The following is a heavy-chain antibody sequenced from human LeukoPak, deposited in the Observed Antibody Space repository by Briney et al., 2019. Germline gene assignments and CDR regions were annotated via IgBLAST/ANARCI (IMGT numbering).Heavy chain of an antibody. CDR1: GGSISSGGYY. Sequence: PSETLSLTCTVSGGSISSGGYYWSWIRQPPGKGLEWIGYIYYSGSTYYNPSLKSRVTISVDTSKNQFSLKLSSVTAADTAVYYCARDRYCSSTSCHNPYGMDVWGQGTTVTVSS. CDR3: ARDRYCSSTSCHNPYGMDV. CDR2: IYYSGST. J-gene: IGHJ6*02. D-gene: IGHD2-2*01. V-gene: IGHV4-30-4*01.